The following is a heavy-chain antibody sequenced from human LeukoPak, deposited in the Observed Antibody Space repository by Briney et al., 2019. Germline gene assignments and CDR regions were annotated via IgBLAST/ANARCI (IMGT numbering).Heavy chain of an antibody. D-gene: IGHD6-13*01. CDR1: GGSISSYY. CDR3: ARESGIAAAGTEPQKYFDY. CDR2: IYTSGST. V-gene: IGHV4-4*08. Sequence: SETLSLTCTVSGGSISSYYWSWIRQPPGKGLEWIGRIYTSGSTNYNPSLKSRVTISVDTSKNQFSLKLSSVTAADTAVYYCARESGIAAAGTEPQKYFDYWGQGTLVTDSS. J-gene: IGHJ4*02.